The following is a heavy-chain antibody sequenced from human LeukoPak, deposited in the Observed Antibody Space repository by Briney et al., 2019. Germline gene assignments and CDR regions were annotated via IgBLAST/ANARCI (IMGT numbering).Heavy chain of an antibody. CDR3: ARGPGGRSGYYPLEDYYYYYYMDV. CDR2: TNPNSGGT. V-gene: IGHV1-2*02. Sequence: ASMKVSSKTSGYTFTGYYMHWVRQAPGQGLEWNGSTNPNSGGTNHRQKFQGRVTMTTDTSTSTAYMELRSLRSDDTAVYYCARGPGGRSGYYPLEDYYYYYYMDVWGKGTTVTVSS. CDR1: GYTFTGYY. J-gene: IGHJ6*03. D-gene: IGHD3-22*01.